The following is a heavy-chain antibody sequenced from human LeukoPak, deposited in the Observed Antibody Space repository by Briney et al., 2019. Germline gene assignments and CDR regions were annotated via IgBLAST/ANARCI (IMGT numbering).Heavy chain of an antibody. Sequence: ASVKVSCKASGYTFTSYGISWVRQAPGQGLEWMGWISAYNGNTNYAQKLQGRVTMTTDTSTSTAYMELRSLRSDDTAVYYCARLKYYYDSSGSRAEYFQHWGQGTLVTASS. V-gene: IGHV1-18*01. CDR2: ISAYNGNT. D-gene: IGHD3-22*01. CDR1: GYTFTSYG. J-gene: IGHJ1*01. CDR3: ARLKYYYDSSGSRAEYFQH.